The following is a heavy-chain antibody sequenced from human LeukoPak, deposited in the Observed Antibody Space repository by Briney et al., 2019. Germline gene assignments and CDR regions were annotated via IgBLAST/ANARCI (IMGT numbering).Heavy chain of an antibody. CDR2: IFYSGRT. CDR3: ARFSSIAAAFDY. J-gene: IGHJ4*02. Sequence: PSETLSLTCTVSGGSISSSTYYWGWIRQPPGKGLEWIGSIFYSGRTYYNPSLKSRVTMSVDTSKNQFSLKLSSVTAADTAVYYCARFSSIAAAFDYWGQGTLVTVSS. CDR1: GGSISSSTYY. D-gene: IGHD6-13*01. V-gene: IGHV4-39*07.